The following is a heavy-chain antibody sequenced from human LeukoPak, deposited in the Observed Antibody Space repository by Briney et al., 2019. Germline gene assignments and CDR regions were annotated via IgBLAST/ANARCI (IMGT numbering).Heavy chain of an antibody. J-gene: IGHJ3*02. V-gene: IGHV5-51*01. Sequence: GESLKISCKGSGYSFTSYWIGWVRQMPGKGLEWMGIIYPGDSDTRYSPSFQGQVTISADKSISTAYLQWSSLKASDTAMYYCASRTLWFGELHGSWAIDIWGQGTMVTVSS. CDR2: IYPGDSDT. CDR3: ASRTLWFGELHGSWAIDI. CDR1: GYSFTSYW. D-gene: IGHD3-10*01.